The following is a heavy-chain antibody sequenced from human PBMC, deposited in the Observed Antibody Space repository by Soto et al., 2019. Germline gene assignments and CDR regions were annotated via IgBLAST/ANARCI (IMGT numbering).Heavy chain of an antibody. D-gene: IGHD3-16*01. CDR2: ISDDSSYI. CDR1: GFMFSAYT. Sequence: GGSLRLSXAASGFMFSAYTMNWVRQAPGKGLEWLSSISDDSSYIDYADSLRGRFTVSRDNARNSLYLQIDSLGVEDTAVYYCATPYYFNHWGPGTLVTV. J-gene: IGHJ1*01. CDR3: ATPYYFNH. V-gene: IGHV3-21*06.